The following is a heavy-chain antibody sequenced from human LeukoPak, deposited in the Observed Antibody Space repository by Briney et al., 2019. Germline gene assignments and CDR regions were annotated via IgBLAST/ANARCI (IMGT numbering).Heavy chain of an antibody. V-gene: IGHV3-30*02. Sequence: GGSLRLSCAASGFTFSSYGMHWVRQAPGKGLEWVAFIRYDGSKKYYADSVKGRFTISRDNSKNTLSLQMNSLRTEDTAVYYCARVYYSSSYDYWYFDLWGRGTLVTVSS. CDR3: ARVYYSSSYDYWYFDL. D-gene: IGHD6-13*01. CDR2: IRYDGSKK. J-gene: IGHJ2*01. CDR1: GFTFSSYG.